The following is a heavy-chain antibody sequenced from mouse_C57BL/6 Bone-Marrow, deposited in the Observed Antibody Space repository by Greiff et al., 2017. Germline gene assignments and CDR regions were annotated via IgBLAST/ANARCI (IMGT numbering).Heavy chain of an antibody. CDR1: GYTFTSYW. Sequence: QVQLQQPGAELVKPGASVKLSCKASGYTFTSYWMHWVKQRPGQGLEWIGMIHPNSGSTNYNEKFKSKATLTVDKSSSTAYMQLSSLTSEDSAVYYWARSKRRSEPFAYWGQGTLVTVSA. CDR3: ARSKRRSEPFAY. J-gene: IGHJ3*01. V-gene: IGHV1-64*01. CDR2: IHPNSGST.